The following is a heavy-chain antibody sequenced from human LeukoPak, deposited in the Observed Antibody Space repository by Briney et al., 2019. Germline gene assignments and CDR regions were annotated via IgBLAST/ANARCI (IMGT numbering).Heavy chain of an antibody. CDR1: GGSISSYY. CDR2: IYYSGST. CDR3: ARVLSGSLLGFDY. V-gene: IGHV4-59*01. D-gene: IGHD1-26*01. Sequence: PSETLSLTCTVSGGSISSYYWSWIRQPPGKGLEWIGYIYYSGSTNYNPSLKSRVTISVDTSKNQFSLKLSSVTAADTAVYYCARVLSGSLLGFDYWGQGTLVTVSS. J-gene: IGHJ4*02.